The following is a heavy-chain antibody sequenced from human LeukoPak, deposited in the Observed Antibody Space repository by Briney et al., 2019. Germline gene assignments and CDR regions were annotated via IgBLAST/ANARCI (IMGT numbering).Heavy chain of an antibody. CDR3: GARRVGPLRPLDF. CDR1: GGSFSGYH. J-gene: IGHJ4*01. CDR2: INHSGST. D-gene: IGHD5/OR15-5a*01. Sequence: SETLSLTCAVYGGSFSGYHWSWIRQPPGKGLEWIGEINHSGSTNYNPSLKSRVTISVDTSKNQFSLKLTSVTAADTAIYFCGARRVGPLRPLDFWGQGTLVTVSS. V-gene: IGHV4-34*01.